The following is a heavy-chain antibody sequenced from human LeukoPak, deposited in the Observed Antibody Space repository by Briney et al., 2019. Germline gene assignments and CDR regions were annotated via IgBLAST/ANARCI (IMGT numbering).Heavy chain of an antibody. Sequence: PSETLSLTCTVSGGSISSSSYYWGWIRQPPGKGLEWIGSIYYSGSTYYNPSLKSRVTISVDTSKNQFSLKLSSVTAADTAVYYCARVISTTYYYGSGSHDYYGMDVWGQGTTVTVSS. J-gene: IGHJ6*02. V-gene: IGHV4-39*07. CDR3: ARVISTTYYYGSGSHDYYGMDV. CDR1: GGSISSSSYY. CDR2: IYYSGST. D-gene: IGHD3-10*01.